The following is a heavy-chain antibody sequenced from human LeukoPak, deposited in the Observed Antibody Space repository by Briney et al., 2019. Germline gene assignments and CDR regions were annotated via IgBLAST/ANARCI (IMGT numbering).Heavy chain of an antibody. D-gene: IGHD5-18*01. V-gene: IGHV4-59*11. Sequence: PSETLSLTCTVSGVSISSHYWSWIRQPPGKGLEWIGYMFDSESTKDNPSLKSRITLSADTSKNQISLRLSSVTAADTAVYYCATIKRGSIYGYFDFWGQGILVTVSS. CDR2: MFDSEST. J-gene: IGHJ4*02. CDR3: ATIKRGSIYGYFDF. CDR1: GVSISSHY.